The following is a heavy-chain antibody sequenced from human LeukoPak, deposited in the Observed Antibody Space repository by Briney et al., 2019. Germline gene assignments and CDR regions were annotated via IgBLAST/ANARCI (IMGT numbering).Heavy chain of an antibody. V-gene: IGHV3-23*01. CDR3: AKDDDYVWGSYRLIDY. CDR1: GFTFSSYA. Sequence: GGSLRLSCAASGFTFSSYAMSWVRQAPGKGLEWVSAISCSGGSTYYADSVKGRFTISRDNSKNTLYLQMNSLRAEDTAVYYCAKDDDYVWGSYRLIDYWGQGTLVTVSS. J-gene: IGHJ4*02. D-gene: IGHD3-16*02. CDR2: ISCSGGST.